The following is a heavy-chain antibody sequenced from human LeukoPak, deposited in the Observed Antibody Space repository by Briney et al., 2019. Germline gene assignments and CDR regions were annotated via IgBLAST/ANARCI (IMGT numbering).Heavy chain of an antibody. CDR2: ISYDGSNK. Sequence: PGGSLRLSCAASGFTFSSYGMHWVRQAPGRGLEWVAVISYDGSNKYYADSVKGRFTISRDNSKNTLYLQMNSLRAEDTAVYYCARAGGSSGYRDLVYWGQGTLVTVSS. CDR1: GFTFSSYG. D-gene: IGHD3-22*01. CDR3: ARAGGSSGYRDLVY. V-gene: IGHV3-33*08. J-gene: IGHJ4*02.